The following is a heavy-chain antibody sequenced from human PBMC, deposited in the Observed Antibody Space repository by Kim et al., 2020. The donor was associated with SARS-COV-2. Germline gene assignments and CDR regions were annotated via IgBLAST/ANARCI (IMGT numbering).Heavy chain of an antibody. CDR2: IYHSGST. D-gene: IGHD3-16*02. Sequence: GGSRSSFIWWGWVRQPPGQGLEWIGGIYHSGSTSYNPSLKSRVTMSLDKSKNQFSLRLTSVTAADTAVYSCARVDARSLIFHLWGQGTLAT. CDR1: GGSRSSFIW. J-gene: IGHJ5*02. V-gene: IGHV4-4*01. CDR3: ARVDARSLIFHL.